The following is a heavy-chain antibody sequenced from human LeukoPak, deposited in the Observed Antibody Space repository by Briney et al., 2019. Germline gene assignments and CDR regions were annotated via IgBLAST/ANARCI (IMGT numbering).Heavy chain of an antibody. J-gene: IGHJ5*02. D-gene: IGHD2-15*01. V-gene: IGHV4-31*03. Sequence: SETLSLTCTVSGGSISSGGYYWGRIRKNRGKGREWIGYIYYSGSTYYNPSLKSRVTISVDTSKNQFSLKLSSVTAADTAVYYCARAESGAPRRFDPRGQGTLVTVSS. CDR2: IYYSGST. CDR1: GGSISSGGYY. CDR3: ARAESGAPRRFDP.